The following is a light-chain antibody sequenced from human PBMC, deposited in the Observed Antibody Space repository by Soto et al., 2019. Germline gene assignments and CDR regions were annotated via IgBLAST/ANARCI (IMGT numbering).Light chain of an antibody. Sequence: DIPLTQSPSALTASVGDRVTITCRASQGISSYLAWYQQKPGKAPKLLIYKASSLESGVPSRFSGSGSGAEFTLTISSLQPDDFATYYCQQYNTYSRTFGQGTKVDIK. V-gene: IGKV1-5*03. CDR1: QGISSY. J-gene: IGKJ1*01. CDR2: KAS. CDR3: QQYNTYSRT.